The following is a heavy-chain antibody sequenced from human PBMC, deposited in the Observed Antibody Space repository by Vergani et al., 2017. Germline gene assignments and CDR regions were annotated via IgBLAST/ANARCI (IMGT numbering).Heavy chain of an antibody. D-gene: IGHD3-10*01. CDR3: ARVSLGDDAFDI. J-gene: IGHJ3*02. CDR1: GGSLSSYY. CDR2: IYYSGST. Sequence: QVQLQESGPGLVKPSETLSLTCTVSGGSLSSYYWSWIRQPPGKGLEWIGYIYYSGSTNYNPSLKSRVTISVDTSKNQFSLKLSSVTAADTAVYYCARVSLGDDAFDIWGQGTMVTVSS. V-gene: IGHV4-59*01.